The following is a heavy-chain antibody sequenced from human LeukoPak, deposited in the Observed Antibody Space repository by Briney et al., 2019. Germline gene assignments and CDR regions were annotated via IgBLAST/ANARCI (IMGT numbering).Heavy chain of an antibody. J-gene: IGHJ4*02. Sequence: SETLSLTCAVSGGSTSSNWWSWVRQPPGKGLEWIGEIYHTGTANYNTSLKSRVTISSDTSKNQFSLKLTSVTAADTAVYYCARHVGVGGTRGFDYWGRGTRVTVSS. CDR3: ARHVGVGGTRGFDY. V-gene: IGHV4-4*02. CDR2: IYHTGTA. CDR1: GGSTSSNW. D-gene: IGHD6-13*01.